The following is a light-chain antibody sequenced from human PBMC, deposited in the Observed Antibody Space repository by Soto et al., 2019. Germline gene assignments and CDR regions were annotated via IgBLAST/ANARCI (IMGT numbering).Light chain of an antibody. CDR1: QSVGSSH. Sequence: IVLTQSPGTLSLSPWERATLSCRASQSVGSSHLAWYQQKPGQAPRLLIYGASSRATGIPDRFSGSGSGTDFTLTISRLEPEDFAVYYCRQYGSSPRTFGQGTKVDIK. CDR2: GAS. J-gene: IGKJ1*01. V-gene: IGKV3-20*01. CDR3: RQYGSSPRT.